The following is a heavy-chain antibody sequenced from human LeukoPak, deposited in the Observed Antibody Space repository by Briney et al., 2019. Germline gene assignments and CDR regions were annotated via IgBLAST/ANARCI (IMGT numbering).Heavy chain of an antibody. CDR3: ARDQGTTMVTPLGY. CDR2: INPSGGST. J-gene: IGHJ4*02. Sequence: ASVKVSCKASGYTFTSYYMHWVRQAPGQGLEWMGIINPSGGSTSYAQKFQGRVTMTRDMSTSTVYMELSRLRSDDTAVYYCARDQGTTMVTPLGYWGQGTLVTVSS. D-gene: IGHD5-18*01. CDR1: GYTFTSYY. V-gene: IGHV1-46*01.